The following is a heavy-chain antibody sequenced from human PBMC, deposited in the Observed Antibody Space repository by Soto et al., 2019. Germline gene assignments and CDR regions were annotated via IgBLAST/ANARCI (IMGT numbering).Heavy chain of an antibody. CDR3: VRARITMVRGVIRRNWFDP. D-gene: IGHD3-10*01. CDR1: GGSFSGYY. CDR2: INHSGST. J-gene: IGHJ5*02. V-gene: IGHV4-34*01. Sequence: SETLSLTCAVYGGSFSGYYWSWIRQPPGKGLEWIGEINHSGSTNYNPSLKSRVTISVDTSKNQFSLKLSSVTAADTAVYYCVRARITMVRGVIRRNWFDPWGQGTLVTVSS.